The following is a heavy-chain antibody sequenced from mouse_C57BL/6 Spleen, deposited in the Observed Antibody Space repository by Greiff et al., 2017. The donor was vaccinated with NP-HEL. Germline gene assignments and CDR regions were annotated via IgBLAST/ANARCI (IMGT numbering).Heavy chain of an antibody. CDR2: IRHSASDT. CDR1: GYTFTSYW. J-gene: IGHJ2*01. V-gene: IGHV1-74*01. Sequence: VKLLQPGAGLVKPGASVKVSCKASGYTFTSYWMNWVRQRPGKGLEWIGRIRHSASDTNYNQKFKGKATLTVDKSSSTAYMQLSSLTSEDSAVYYCAMEVYWAVFDDWGQGTTLTVAS. CDR3: AMEVYWAVFDD. D-gene: IGHD2-1*01.